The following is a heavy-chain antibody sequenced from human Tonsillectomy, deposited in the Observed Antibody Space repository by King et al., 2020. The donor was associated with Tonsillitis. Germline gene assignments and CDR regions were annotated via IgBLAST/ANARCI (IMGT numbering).Heavy chain of an antibody. D-gene: IGHD3-3*01. CDR1: GFTFSSYA. J-gene: IGHJ4*02. CDR2: ISGSGGST. V-gene: IGHV3-23*04. Sequence: VQLVESGGGLVPPGGSLRLSCAASGFTFSSYAMSWVRQAPGKGLEWVSAISGSGGSTYYADSVKGRFTISRDNSKNTLYLQMNSLRAEDTAVYYCAKTPLYDFWSGWYFDYWGQGTLVTVSS. CDR3: AKTPLYDFWSGWYFDY.